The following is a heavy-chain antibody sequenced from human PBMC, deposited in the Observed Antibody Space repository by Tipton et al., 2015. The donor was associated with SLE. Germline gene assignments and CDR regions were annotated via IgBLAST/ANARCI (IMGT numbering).Heavy chain of an antibody. Sequence: TLSLTCTVSGGSISFDYWSWIRQSAGRGVEWIGGIYSSGDSDYNPSLRSRVTMSIDASQNRVSLRLKSVSAADTAVYYCARDPRGAGFQYGMDVWGQGTTVTVSS. D-gene: IGHD3-10*01. CDR2: IYSSGDS. J-gene: IGHJ6*02. CDR1: GGSISFDY. CDR3: ARDPRGAGFQYGMDV. V-gene: IGHV4-4*07.